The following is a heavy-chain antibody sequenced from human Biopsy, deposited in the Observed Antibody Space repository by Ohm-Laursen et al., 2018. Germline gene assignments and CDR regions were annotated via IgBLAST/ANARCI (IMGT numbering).Heavy chain of an antibody. D-gene: IGHD1-26*01. Sequence: TLSLTCAVYGESFNGYYWSWIRQTPGKGLEWIGEINHSGRTNYNPSLKSRVTISVDTSKNQFSLKVRSVTAADTAVYYCALGGGSYVNFDYWGQGTLVTVSS. J-gene: IGHJ4*02. CDR1: GESFNGYY. CDR3: ALGGGSYVNFDY. V-gene: IGHV4-34*01. CDR2: INHSGRT.